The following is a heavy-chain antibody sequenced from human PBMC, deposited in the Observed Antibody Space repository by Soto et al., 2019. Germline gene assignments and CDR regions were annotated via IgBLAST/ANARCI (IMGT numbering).Heavy chain of an antibody. J-gene: IGHJ4*02. CDR1: GGSISSGDYY. Sequence: ASETLSLTCTVSGGSISSGDYYWSWIRQPPGKGLEWIGYIYYSGSTYYNPSLKSRVTISVDTSKNQFSLKLSSGTAADTAVYYCATQRAYYYDSSGYYPFDYWGQGTLVTVSS. D-gene: IGHD3-22*01. V-gene: IGHV4-30-4*01. CDR2: IYYSGST. CDR3: ATQRAYYYDSSGYYPFDY.